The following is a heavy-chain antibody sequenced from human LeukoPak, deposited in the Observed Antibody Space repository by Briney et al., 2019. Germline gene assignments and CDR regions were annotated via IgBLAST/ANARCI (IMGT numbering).Heavy chain of an antibody. CDR1: GGSFSGYY. J-gene: IGHJ4*02. CDR3: ARGGYGDRRRDFDY. CDR2: INHSGST. Sequence: SETLSLTCAVYGGSFSGYYWSWLRQPPGKGLEWIGEINHSGSTNYNPSLKSRVTISVDKSKNQFSLKLSSVTAADTAVYYCARGGYGDRRRDFDYWGQGTLVTVSS. V-gene: IGHV4-34*01. D-gene: IGHD4-17*01.